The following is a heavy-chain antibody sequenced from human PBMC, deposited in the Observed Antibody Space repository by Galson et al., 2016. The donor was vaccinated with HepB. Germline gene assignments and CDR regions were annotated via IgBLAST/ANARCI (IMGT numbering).Heavy chain of an antibody. Sequence: SVKVSCKASGGTFSSYAISWVRQAPGQGLEWMGGIIPIFGTPNYAQKFQGRVTITADESTSTVHLELSSLRSEDTAVYYCARDWGSGYDLGWFDPWGQGTLVTVSS. J-gene: IGHJ5*02. CDR1: GGTFSSYA. D-gene: IGHD5-12*01. CDR3: ARDWGSGYDLGWFDP. CDR2: IIPIFGTP. V-gene: IGHV1-69*13.